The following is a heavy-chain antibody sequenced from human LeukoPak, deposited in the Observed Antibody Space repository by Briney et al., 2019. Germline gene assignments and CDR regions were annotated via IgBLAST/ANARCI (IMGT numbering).Heavy chain of an antibody. J-gene: IGHJ1*01. Sequence: SVHVSCKASGYTFTSYDINWVRQATGQGLEWMGWMNPNSGNTGYAQKFQGRVTITRNTSISTAYMELSSLRSEDTAVYYCARVQKRSNEWELAHWGQGILVTVSS. CDR2: MNPNSGNT. D-gene: IGHD1-26*01. V-gene: IGHV1-8*03. CDR3: ARVQKRSNEWELAH. CDR1: GYTFTSYD.